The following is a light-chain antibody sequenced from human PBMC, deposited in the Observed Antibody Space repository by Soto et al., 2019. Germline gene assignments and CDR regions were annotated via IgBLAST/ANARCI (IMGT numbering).Light chain of an antibody. CDR2: AAS. J-gene: IGKJ5*01. V-gene: IGKV1-39*01. CDR3: QQSYSTSIT. Sequence: DIQMTQSPSTLSASVGDRVTITCXASQSISSWLAWYQQKPGKAPKLLIYAASSLQSGVPSRFSGSGSGTDFTLTISSLQPEDFATYYCQQSYSTSITFGQGTRLEIK. CDR1: QSISSW.